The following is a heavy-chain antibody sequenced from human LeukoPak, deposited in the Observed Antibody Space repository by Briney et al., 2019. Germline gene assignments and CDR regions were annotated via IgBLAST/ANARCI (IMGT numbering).Heavy chain of an antibody. Sequence: SETLSLTCTVSGGSISSYYWSWIRQPPGKGLEWIGYIYYSGSTNYNPSLKSRVTISVDTSKNQLYLKLSSVTAADTAVYYCARGLVTLRPRFDYWGQGTLVTVFS. CDR2: IYYSGST. D-gene: IGHD5-12*01. CDR3: ARGLVTLRPRFDY. CDR1: GGSISSYY. V-gene: IGHV4-59*01. J-gene: IGHJ4*02.